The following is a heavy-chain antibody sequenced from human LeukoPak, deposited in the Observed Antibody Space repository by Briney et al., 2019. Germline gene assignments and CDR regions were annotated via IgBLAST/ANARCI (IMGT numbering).Heavy chain of an antibody. Sequence: ASVKVSCKASGYTFTSYGISWVRQAPGQGLEWMGWISAYNGNTNYAQKLQGRVTMTTDTSTSTVYMELSSLRSDDTAVYYCVRSGYDYDWFDPWGQGTLVTVSS. CDR1: GYTFTSYG. D-gene: IGHD5-12*01. CDR3: VRSGYDYDWFDP. CDR2: ISAYNGNT. J-gene: IGHJ5*02. V-gene: IGHV1-18*01.